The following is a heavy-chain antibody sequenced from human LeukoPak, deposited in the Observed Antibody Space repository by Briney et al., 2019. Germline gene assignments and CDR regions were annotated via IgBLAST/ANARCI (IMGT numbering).Heavy chain of an antibody. V-gene: IGHV4-38-2*02. Sequence: PSQTLSLTCTVSGDSISSGYYWGWIRQPPGKGLEWIGSIYHSGSTYYNPSLKSRVTISVDTSKNQFSLKLSSATAADTAVYYCARRVGAKVIRFDYWGQGTLVTVSS. D-gene: IGHD1-26*01. CDR3: ARRVGAKVIRFDY. J-gene: IGHJ4*02. CDR2: IYHSGST. CDR1: GDSISSGYY.